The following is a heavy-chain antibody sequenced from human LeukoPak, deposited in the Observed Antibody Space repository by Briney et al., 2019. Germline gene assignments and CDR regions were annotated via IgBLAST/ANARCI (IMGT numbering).Heavy chain of an antibody. CDR3: ARAYRLTSPRGFDP. Sequence: SETLSLTCTVSGGFISGYYWNWIRQSLGKGLEWIGYIFYTGDTDYNPSLRSRVTMSVDRSNNRFFLQLASVTTADSAFYYCARAYRLTSPRGFDPWGPGILVIVSS. CDR1: GGFISGYY. CDR2: IFYTGDT. J-gene: IGHJ5*02. V-gene: IGHV4-59*01. D-gene: IGHD3-16*02.